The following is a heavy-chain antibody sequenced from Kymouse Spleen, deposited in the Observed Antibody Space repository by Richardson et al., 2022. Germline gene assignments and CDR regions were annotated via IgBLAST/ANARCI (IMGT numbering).Heavy chain of an antibody. CDR1: GGSFSGYY. V-gene: IGHV4-34*01. D-gene: IGHD6-19*01. CDR3: ARGRDSSGWYVFDY. Sequence: QVQLQQWGAGLLKPSETLSLTCAVYGGSFSGYYWSWIRQPPGKGLEWIGEINHSGSTNYNPSLKSRVTISVDTSKNQFSLKLSSVTAADTAVYYCARGRDSSGWYVFDYWGQGTLVTVSS. CDR2: INHSGST. J-gene: IGHJ4*02.